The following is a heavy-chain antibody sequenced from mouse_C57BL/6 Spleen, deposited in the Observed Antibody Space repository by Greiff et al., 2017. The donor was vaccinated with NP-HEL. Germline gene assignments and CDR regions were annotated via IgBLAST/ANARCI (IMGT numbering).Heavy chain of an antibody. V-gene: IGHV1-80*01. J-gene: IGHJ4*01. CDR3: ARRESPYAMDY. CDR1: GYAFSSYW. CDR2: IYPGDGDT. Sequence: QVQLQQSGAELVKPGASVKISCKASGYAFSSYWMNWVKQRPGKGLEWIGQIYPGDGDTNYTGKFKGQATLTADKSSSTAYMQLSSLTSEDSAFYFCARRESPYAMDYWGQGTSVTVSS.